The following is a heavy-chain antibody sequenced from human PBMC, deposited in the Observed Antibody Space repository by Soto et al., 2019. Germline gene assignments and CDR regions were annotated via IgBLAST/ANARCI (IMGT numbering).Heavy chain of an antibody. CDR2: MNPNSGVT. V-gene: IGHV1-8*01. CDR3: ARGIDAGVDY. Sequence: QVQLVQSGTEVKKPGASVRVSCKASGYTFSTLDMNRVRQAFGQGFEWMGWMNPNSGVTGYAQKLQGRVTMTRYTSISTAYMDLSSLTSDDTAIYYCARGIDAGVDYWGQGTLVTVSS. J-gene: IGHJ4*02. CDR1: GYTFSTLD.